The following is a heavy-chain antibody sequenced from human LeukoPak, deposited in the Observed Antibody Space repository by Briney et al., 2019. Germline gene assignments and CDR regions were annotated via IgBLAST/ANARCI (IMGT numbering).Heavy chain of an antibody. V-gene: IGHV1-18*01. D-gene: IGHD5-18*01. CDR3: ARDFLTYSYAGGENWFDP. J-gene: IGHJ5*02. CDR2: ISAYNGNT. Sequence: ASVKVSCKASGYTFTSYGISWVRQAPGQGLEWMGWISAYNGNTNYAQKLQGRVTMTTDTSTSTAYMELRSLRPDDTAVYYCARDFLTYSYAGGENWFDPWGQGTLVTVSS. CDR1: GYTFTSYG.